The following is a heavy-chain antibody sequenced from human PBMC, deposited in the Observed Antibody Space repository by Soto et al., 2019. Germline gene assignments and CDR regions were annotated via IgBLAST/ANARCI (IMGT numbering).Heavy chain of an antibody. CDR3: ARDRRGKAAGTYYYYGMDV. CDR1: GDSVSSNSAA. V-gene: IGHV6-1*01. J-gene: IGHJ6*02. Sequence: SQTLSLTCAISGDSVSSNSAAWNWIRQSPSRGLEWLGRTYYRSKWYNDYAVSVKSRITINPDTSKNKFSLQLNSVTPEDTAVYYCARDRRGKAAGTYYYYGMDVWGQGTTVTVSS. D-gene: IGHD6-13*01. CDR2: TYYRSKWYN.